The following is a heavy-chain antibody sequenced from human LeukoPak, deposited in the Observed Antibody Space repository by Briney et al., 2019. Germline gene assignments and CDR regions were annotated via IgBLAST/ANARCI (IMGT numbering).Heavy chain of an antibody. D-gene: IGHD6-13*01. V-gene: IGHV4-30-4*01. CDR3: AREVASQIAAAPWGFDY. J-gene: IGHJ4*02. Sequence: PSETLSLTCTVSGGSISSGDYYWSWIRQPPGKGLEWIGYIYYSGSTYYNPSLKCRVTISVDTSKNQFSLKLSSVTAADTAVYYCAREVASQIAAAPWGFDYWGQGTLVTVSS. CDR1: GGSISSGDYY. CDR2: IYYSGST.